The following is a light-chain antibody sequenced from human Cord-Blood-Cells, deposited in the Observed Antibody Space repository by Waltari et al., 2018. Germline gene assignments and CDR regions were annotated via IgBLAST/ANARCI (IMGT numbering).Light chain of an antibody. CDR2: DVS. J-gene: IGLJ3*02. CDR1: SSDVGGYNY. V-gene: IGLV2-14*01. CDR3: SSYTSSSTRV. Sequence: QSALTQPASVSGSPGQSITISCTGTSSDVGGYNYVSWYQQHPCKAPKRMIDDVSNRPSGVSNRFSGSKSGNTASRTISGLQAEDEADYYCSSYTSSSTRVFGGGTKLTVL.